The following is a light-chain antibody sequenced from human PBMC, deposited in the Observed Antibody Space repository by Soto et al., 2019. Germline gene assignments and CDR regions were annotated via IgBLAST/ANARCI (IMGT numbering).Light chain of an antibody. Sequence: EIVLTQSPGTLSLSPGERATLSCRASQSVSSSSLAWHQQKPGQAPSLLIYVASSRATGIPDRFSGSWSGTHFTLTISRLEPEDFAVYYCQQYGSSPYTFGQGTKLEIK. CDR1: QSVSSSS. CDR3: QQYGSSPYT. V-gene: IGKV3-20*01. CDR2: VAS. J-gene: IGKJ2*01.